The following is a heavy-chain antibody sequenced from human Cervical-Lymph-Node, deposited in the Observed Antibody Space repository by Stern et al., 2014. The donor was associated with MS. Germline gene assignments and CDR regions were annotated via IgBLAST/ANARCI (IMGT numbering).Heavy chain of an antibody. CDR3: ARGGIGSSRLYYHFYGMDV. CDR2: FATRFSTT. CDR1: GGTFNSYV. Sequence: QMQLVQSGAEVKKPGSSVKVSCKASGGTFNSYVISWVRQAPGQGLEWMGGFATRFSTTHYAQKLQGRVTITADESRSTTYMELTSLRSDDTAVYYCARGGIGSSRLYYHFYGMDVWGQGTTVTVSS. J-gene: IGHJ6*02. V-gene: IGHV1-69*01. D-gene: IGHD6-6*01.